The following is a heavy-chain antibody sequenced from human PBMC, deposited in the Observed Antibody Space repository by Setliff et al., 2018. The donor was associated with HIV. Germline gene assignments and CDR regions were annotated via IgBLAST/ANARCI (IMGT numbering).Heavy chain of an antibody. V-gene: IGHV3-48*03. D-gene: IGHD5-12*01. Sequence: PGGSLRLSCAASGFTITTYEMNWVRQAPGKGLEWVSYISSAASTTYYRDSVKGRFTISRDNARNSLYLEMNDLRVEDTAIYYCARQTGYSGYGGVFDNWGQGTLVTVSS. CDR1: GFTITTYE. J-gene: IGHJ4*02. CDR2: ISSAASTT. CDR3: ARQTGYSGYGGVFDN.